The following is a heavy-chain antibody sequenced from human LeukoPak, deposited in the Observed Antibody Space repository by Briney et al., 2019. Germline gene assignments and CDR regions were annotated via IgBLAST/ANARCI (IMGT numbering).Heavy chain of an antibody. J-gene: IGHJ5*02. D-gene: IGHD3-3*01. V-gene: IGHV4-34*01. CDR3: ARKFFGNWFDP. CDR1: GGSFSGYY. Sequence: SETLSLTCAVYGGSFSGYYWSWIRQPPGKGLEWIGEINHSGSTSYNPSLKSRVTISVDTSKNQFSLKLSSVTAADTAVYYCARKFFGNWFDPWGQGTLVTVSS. CDR2: INHSGST.